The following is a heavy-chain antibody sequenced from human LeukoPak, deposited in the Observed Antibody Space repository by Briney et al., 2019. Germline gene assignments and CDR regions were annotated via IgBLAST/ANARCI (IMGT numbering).Heavy chain of an antibody. CDR2: IKQDGSEK. D-gene: IGHD5/OR15-5a*01. Sequence: GGSLRLSCAASGFTFDDYAMHWVRQAPGKGLEWVANIKQDGSEKYYVDSVKGRFTISRDNAKNSLYLQMNSLRAEDTAVYYCARDIVSYYYYYMDVWGKGTTVTVSS. V-gene: IGHV3-7*01. CDR3: ARDIVSYYYYYMDV. J-gene: IGHJ6*03. CDR1: GFTFDDYA.